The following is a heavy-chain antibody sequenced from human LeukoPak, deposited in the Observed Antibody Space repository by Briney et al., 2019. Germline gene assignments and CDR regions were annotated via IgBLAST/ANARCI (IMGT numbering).Heavy chain of an antibody. CDR3: AREACGGDCYSPGAFDI. CDR2: IKQDGSEK. D-gene: IGHD2-21*02. CDR1: GFTFSGYA. V-gene: IGHV3-7*01. J-gene: IGHJ3*02. Sequence: GGSLRLSCAASGFTFSGYAMNWVRQAPGKGLEWVANIKQDGSEKYYVDSVKGRFTISRDNAKNSLYLQMNSLRAEDTAVYYCAREACGGDCYSPGAFDIWGQGTMVTVSS.